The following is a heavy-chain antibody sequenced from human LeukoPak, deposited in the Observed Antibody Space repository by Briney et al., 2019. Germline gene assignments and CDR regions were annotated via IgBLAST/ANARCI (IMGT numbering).Heavy chain of an antibody. Sequence: GGSLRLSCAASGFTFSNGWVSWVRQAPGKGLEWVGRIKSKSDGGTTDYAAPVIGRITISRDDSQNTLYLQLNSLKSEDTGVYYCATVYGTTPWSLAPYWGQGTLVTVSS. CDR1: GFTFSNGW. CDR3: ATVYGTTPWSLAPY. CDR2: IKSKSDGGTT. D-gene: IGHD1-7*01. V-gene: IGHV3-15*01. J-gene: IGHJ4*02.